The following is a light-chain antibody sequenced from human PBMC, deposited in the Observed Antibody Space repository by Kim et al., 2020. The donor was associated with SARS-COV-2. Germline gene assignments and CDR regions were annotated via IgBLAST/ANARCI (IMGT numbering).Light chain of an antibody. CDR3: QSYDSSLSGSRV. CDR2: DNS. J-gene: IGLJ3*02. Sequence: VPISCTGSRSNIGAGYDVHWYQQVPGTAPKLLMYDNSNRPSGVPDRFSGSKSGTSASLAITGLQAEDEADYYCQSYDSSLSGSRVFGGGTKVTVL. V-gene: IGLV1-40*01. CDR1: RSNIGAGYD.